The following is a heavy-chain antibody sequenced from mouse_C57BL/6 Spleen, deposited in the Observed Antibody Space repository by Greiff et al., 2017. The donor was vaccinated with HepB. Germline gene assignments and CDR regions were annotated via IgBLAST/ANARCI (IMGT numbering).Heavy chain of an antibody. CDR1: GFTFSNYW. D-gene: IGHD4-1*01. CDR3: TGPPWGYYAMDY. CDR2: IRLKSDNYAT. Sequence: EVKLVESGGGLVQPGGSMKLSCVASGFTFSNYWMNWVRQSPEKGLEWVAQIRLKSDNYATHYAESVKGRFTISRDDSKSSVYLQMNNLRAEDTGIYYSTGPPWGYYAMDYWGQGTSVTVSS. V-gene: IGHV6-3*01. J-gene: IGHJ4*01.